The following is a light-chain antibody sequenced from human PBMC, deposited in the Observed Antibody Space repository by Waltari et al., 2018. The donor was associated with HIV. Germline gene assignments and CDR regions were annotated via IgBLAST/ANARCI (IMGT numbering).Light chain of an antibody. CDR2: EVS. V-gene: IGLV2-23*02. CDR3: CSYAGSSTFWV. CDR1: SSDVGSYNL. J-gene: IGLJ3*02. Sequence: QSALTQPPSASGSPGQSITISCTGTSSDVGSYNLVSWYQQHPGKAPKLMIYEVSKRPSGVSNRFSGSKSGNTASLTISGLQAEDEADYYCCSYAGSSTFWVFGGGTKLTVL.